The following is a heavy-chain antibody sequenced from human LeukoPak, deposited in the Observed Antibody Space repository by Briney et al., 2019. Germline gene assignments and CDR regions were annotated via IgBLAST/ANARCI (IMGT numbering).Heavy chain of an antibody. Sequence: ASVTVSCKASGYTFTGYYMHWVRQAPGQGLEWMGWINPNSSDTNYAKKFQGRVTMTRDTSISTAYMELSRLRSDDTAGYYCANADTSWGSLGVDYWGQGTLVTVSS. J-gene: IGHJ4*02. CDR3: ANADTSWGSLGVDY. D-gene: IGHD7-27*01. CDR1: GYTFTGYY. CDR2: INPNSSDT. V-gene: IGHV1-2*02.